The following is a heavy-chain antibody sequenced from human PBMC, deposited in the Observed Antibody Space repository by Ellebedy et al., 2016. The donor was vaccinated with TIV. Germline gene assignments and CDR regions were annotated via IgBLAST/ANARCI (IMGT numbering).Heavy chain of an antibody. D-gene: IGHD3-10*02. CDR2: ISGSGGST. V-gene: IGHV3-23*01. CDR3: ARASFYDVDLSGWYFDL. J-gene: IGHJ2*01. CDR1: GFTFSSYA. Sequence: GGSLRLSCAASGFTFSSYAMSWVRQAPGKGLEWVSAISGSGGSTYYADFVKGRFTISRDNSKNTLFLQVNSLRGEDTAVYYCARASFYDVDLSGWYFDLWGRGTLVTVSA.